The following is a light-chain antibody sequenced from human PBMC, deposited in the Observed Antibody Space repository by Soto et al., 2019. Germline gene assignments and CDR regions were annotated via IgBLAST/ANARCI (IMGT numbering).Light chain of an antibody. CDR1: HDIVNW. J-gene: IGKJ3*01. Sequence: DIPMSQSPSNLSASVGDRVTITCRASHDIVNWLAWYQQKREKAPKLLIFDASNLESGVPSMFSGSGSGTEFSLTISGLQPDYVATYYCQQYNKDFTFGRGTRVDVK. V-gene: IGKV1-5*01. CDR2: DAS. CDR3: QQYNKDFT.